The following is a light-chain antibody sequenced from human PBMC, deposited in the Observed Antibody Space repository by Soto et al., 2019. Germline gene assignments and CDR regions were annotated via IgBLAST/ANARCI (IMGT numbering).Light chain of an antibody. CDR2: GAS. Sequence: EIVMTQSPATLSVSSGERATLSCRASQSVSSNLAWYQQQPGQAPRLLIYGASTRATGFPARFSGSGSGTEFTLTISSLQSEDFAVYYCQQYNNWPLTFGGGTKVEIK. CDR1: QSVSSN. J-gene: IGKJ4*01. CDR3: QQYNNWPLT. V-gene: IGKV3-15*01.